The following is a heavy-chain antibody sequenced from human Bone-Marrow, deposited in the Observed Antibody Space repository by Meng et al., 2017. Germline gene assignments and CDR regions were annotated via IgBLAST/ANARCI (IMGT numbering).Heavy chain of an antibody. D-gene: IGHD2-21*02. V-gene: IGHV4-34*01. J-gene: IGHJ5*02. CDR3: ARDAHIVVVTAKPSNWFDP. CDR2: INHSGST. Sequence: SETLSLTCAVYGGSFSGYYWSWIRQPPGKGLEWIGEINHSGSTNYNPSLKSRVTISVDTSKNQFSLKLSSVTAADTAVYYCARDAHIVVVTAKPSNWFDPWGQGTLVTVSS. CDR1: GGSFSGYY.